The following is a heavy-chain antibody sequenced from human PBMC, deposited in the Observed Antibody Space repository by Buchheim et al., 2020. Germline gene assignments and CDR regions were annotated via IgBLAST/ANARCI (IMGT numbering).Heavy chain of an antibody. V-gene: IGHV3-33*01. CDR3: ARDRDTIFGAITPGWYFDL. Sequence: QVQLVESGGGVVQPGRSLRLSCAASGFTFSSYGMHWVRQAPGKGLEWVAVIWYDGSNKYYADSVKDRFTISRDNSKNTLYLQMNSLRAEDTAVYYCARDRDTIFGAITPGWYFDLWGRGTL. CDR2: IWYDGSNK. CDR1: GFTFSSYG. J-gene: IGHJ2*01. D-gene: IGHD3-3*01.